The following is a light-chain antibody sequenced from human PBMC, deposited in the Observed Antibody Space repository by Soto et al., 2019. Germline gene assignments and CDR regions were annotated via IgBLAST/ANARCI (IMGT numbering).Light chain of an antibody. CDR2: SNS. V-gene: IGLV1-47*01. CDR3: AAWDDSLSGSWV. Sequence: QPVLTQPPSASGTPGQRVTISCSGSSSNIGGNYVYWYQQLPGTAPKLLIYSNSHRPSGVPDRFSGSKSGTSASLAISGLRSEDEADYYCAAWDDSLSGSWVFGGGTKLTVL. CDR1: SSNIGGNY. J-gene: IGLJ3*02.